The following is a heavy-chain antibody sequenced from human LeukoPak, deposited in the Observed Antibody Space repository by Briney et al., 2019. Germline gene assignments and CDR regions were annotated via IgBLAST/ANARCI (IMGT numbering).Heavy chain of an antibody. J-gene: IGHJ4*02. CDR2: FDPEDGET. CDR1: GYTLTELS. V-gene: IGHV1-24*01. D-gene: IGHD5-18*01. CDR3: ATAGIQLWLPVY. Sequence: ASVKVSCKVSGYTLTELSMHWVRQAPGKGLEWMGGFDPEDGETIYAQKFQGRVTMTEDTSTDTAYMELSSLRSEDTAVYYCATAGIQLWLPVYWGQGTLVTVSS.